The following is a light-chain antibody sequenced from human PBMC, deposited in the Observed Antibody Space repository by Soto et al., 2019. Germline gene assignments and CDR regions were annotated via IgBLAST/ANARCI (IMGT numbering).Light chain of an antibody. V-gene: IGKV1-39*01. J-gene: IGKJ1*01. CDR1: QTVHND. Sequence: DIQMTQSPSSLSASVGDRVIITCRASQTVHNDLTWYQQKPGKAPKALIFSTSSLQSGVPTRFIVSSSGSDFTFTISNLQPEDFATYYCQQSHRIPRTFGQRTEVQI. CDR3: QQSHRIPRT. CDR2: STS.